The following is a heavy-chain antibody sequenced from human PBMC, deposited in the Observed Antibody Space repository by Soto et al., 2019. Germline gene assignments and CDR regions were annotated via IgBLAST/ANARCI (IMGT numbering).Heavy chain of an antibody. CDR2: VSGYNGYT. J-gene: IGHJ6*02. D-gene: IGHD2-2*01. Sequence: ASVKVSCKASGYTFTSYGVSWVRQAPGQGLEWMGWVSGYNGYTNYAQNLQGRVTMTTDTSTSTAYMELRSLRSDDTAVYYCARGEGYCSSTTCYGYYYYGMDVWGQGTTVTVSS. V-gene: IGHV1-18*01. CDR3: ARGEGYCSSTTCYGYYYYGMDV. CDR1: GYTFTSYG.